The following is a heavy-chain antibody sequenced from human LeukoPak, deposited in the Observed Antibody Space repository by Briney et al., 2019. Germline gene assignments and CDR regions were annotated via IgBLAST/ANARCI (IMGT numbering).Heavy chain of an antibody. V-gene: IGHV1-2*02. CDR2: INPNSGAT. D-gene: IGHD5-12*01. Sequence: ASVKVSCKASGYTFTGYFIHWVRQAPGQGLEWMGWINPNSGATNYAQKFQGRVTVTRDTSITTAYMELSSLTSDDTAVYYCARDGHNSGYDPWGQGTLVTVSS. CDR3: ARDGHNSGYDP. J-gene: IGHJ5*02. CDR1: GYTFTGYF.